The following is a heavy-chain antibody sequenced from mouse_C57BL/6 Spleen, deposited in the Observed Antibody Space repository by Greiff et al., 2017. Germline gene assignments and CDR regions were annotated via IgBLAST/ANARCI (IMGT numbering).Heavy chain of an antibody. D-gene: IGHD6-5*01. CDR1: GFTFSEYY. J-gene: IGHJ4*01. CDR2: INYDGSST. Sequence: EVQRVVSEGGLVQPGSSMKLSCTASGFTFSEYYMAWVRQVPEKGLEWVANINYDGSSTYYLDSLKSRFIISRDNPKNILYLQMSSLKSEDTATYSCARGSSLAYAMDYWGKGTSVTVSS. V-gene: IGHV5-16*01. CDR3: ARGSSLAYAMDY.